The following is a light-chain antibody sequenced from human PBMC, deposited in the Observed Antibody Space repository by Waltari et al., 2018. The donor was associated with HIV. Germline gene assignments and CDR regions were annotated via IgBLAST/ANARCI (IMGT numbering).Light chain of an antibody. Sequence: QSALTQPASVSGSPGQSITISCTGTSSDVGGYNLASWYQQHPGKAPKLMIYEVSKRPSGVSNRFSGSKSGNTASLTISGLQADDEADYYCCAYAGSTTYVIFGGGTKLTVL. V-gene: IGLV2-23*02. CDR1: SSDVGGYNL. CDR3: CAYAGSTTYVI. CDR2: EVS. J-gene: IGLJ2*01.